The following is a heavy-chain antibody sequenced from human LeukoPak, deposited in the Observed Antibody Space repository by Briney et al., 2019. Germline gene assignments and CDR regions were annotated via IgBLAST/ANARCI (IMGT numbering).Heavy chain of an antibody. D-gene: IGHD1-26*01. V-gene: IGHV7-4-1*02. CDR1: GYTFTTYA. J-gene: IGHJ4*02. CDR2: INTNTGDP. Sequence: VASVKVSCKASGYTFTTYAMNWVRQAPGQGLEWMGWINTNTGDPTYAQGFTGRFVFSLDTSVSTAYLQISSLKAEDTAVYYCARGRSGSYSTEVDYWGQGTLVTVSS. CDR3: ARGRSGSYSTEVDY.